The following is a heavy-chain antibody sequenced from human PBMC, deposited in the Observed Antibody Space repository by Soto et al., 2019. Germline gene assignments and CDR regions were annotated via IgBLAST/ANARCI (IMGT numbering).Heavy chain of an antibody. D-gene: IGHD3-22*01. CDR1: GFTFSSYG. CDR3: AREPYYYDSSGYYNRFWYFDL. V-gene: IGHV3-33*01. J-gene: IGHJ2*01. Sequence: QVQLVESGGGVVQPGRSLRLSCAASGFTFSSYGMHWVRQAPGKGLEWVAVIWYDGNNKYYADSVKGRFTISRDNSKNTLYLQMNSLRAEDTAVYYCAREPYYYDSSGYYNRFWYFDLWGRGTLVTVSS. CDR2: IWYDGNNK.